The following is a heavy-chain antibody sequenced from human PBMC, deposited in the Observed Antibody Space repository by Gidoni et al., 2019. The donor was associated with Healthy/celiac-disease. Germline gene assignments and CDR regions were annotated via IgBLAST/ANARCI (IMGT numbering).Heavy chain of an antibody. CDR1: GFTCSSYS. Sequence: EVQLVESGGGLVKPGGSLRLSWAASGFTCSSYSMNWVRQAPGKGLEWVSSISSSSSYIYYADSVKGRFTISRDNAKNSLYLQMNSLRAEDTAVYYCARETGYCSGGSCYSSNWFDPWGQGTLVTVSS. V-gene: IGHV3-21*01. D-gene: IGHD2-15*01. CDR2: ISSSSSYI. CDR3: ARETGYCSGGSCYSSNWFDP. J-gene: IGHJ5*02.